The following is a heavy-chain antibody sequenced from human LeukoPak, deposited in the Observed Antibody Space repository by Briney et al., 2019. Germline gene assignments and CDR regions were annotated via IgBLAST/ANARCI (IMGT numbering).Heavy chain of an antibody. V-gene: IGHV3-20*04. CDR1: GFTFDDYG. CDR3: ARESEAAAGTGYFDY. Sequence: GGSLRLSCAASGFTFDDYGMSWVRQAPGKGLEWVSGINWNGGSTGYADSVKGRFTISRDNAKNSLYLQMNSLRAEDTAVYYCARESEAAAGTGYFDYWGQGTLVTVSS. CDR2: INWNGGST. J-gene: IGHJ4*02. D-gene: IGHD6-13*01.